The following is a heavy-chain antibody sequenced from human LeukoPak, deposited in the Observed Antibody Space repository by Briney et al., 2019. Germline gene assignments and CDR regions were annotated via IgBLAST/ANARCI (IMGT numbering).Heavy chain of an antibody. CDR1: GYIFTNYW. CDR2: IYPVDSDT. D-gene: IGHD2-21*01. V-gene: IGHV5-51*01. CDR3: ARLEGNAFLDY. Sequence: GESLKISCKGSGYIFTNYWIAWVRQMPGKGLEWMGIIYPVDSDTRYSPSFQGQVTISVDKSISTAYRQWSSLKASDTAMYYCARLEGNAFLDYWGQGTLVTASS. J-gene: IGHJ4*02.